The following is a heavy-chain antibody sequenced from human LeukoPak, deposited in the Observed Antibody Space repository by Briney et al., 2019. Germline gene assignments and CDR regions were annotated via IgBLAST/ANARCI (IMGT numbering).Heavy chain of an antibody. CDR1: GFTLSSYE. V-gene: IGHV3-48*03. CDR3: ARDYDYYDSSGYPTDAFDI. CDR2: ISSTSI. J-gene: IGHJ3*02. D-gene: IGHD3-22*01. Sequence: GGSLRLSCAASGFTLSSYEMNWVRQAPGKGLEWVSYISSTSIHYADSVKGRFTISRDNAKNSLYLQMNSLGAEDTAVYYCARDYDYYDSSGYPTDAFDIWGQGTMVTVSS.